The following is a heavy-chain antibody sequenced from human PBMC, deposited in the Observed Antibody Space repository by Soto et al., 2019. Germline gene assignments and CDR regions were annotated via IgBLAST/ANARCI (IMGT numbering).Heavy chain of an antibody. CDR3: ARSMVRGVIIFFDY. CDR1: GYTFTGYY. J-gene: IGHJ4*02. D-gene: IGHD3-10*01. Sequence: EASVKVSCKASGYTFTGYYMHWVRQAPGQGLEWVGWINPNSGGTNYAQKFQGWVTMTRDTSISTAYMELSRLRSDDTAVYYCARSMVRGVIIFFDYWGQGTLVTVSS. V-gene: IGHV1-2*04. CDR2: INPNSGGT.